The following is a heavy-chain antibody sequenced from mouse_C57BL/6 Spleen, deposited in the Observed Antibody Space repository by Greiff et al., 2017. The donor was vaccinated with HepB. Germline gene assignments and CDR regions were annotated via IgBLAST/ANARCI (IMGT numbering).Heavy chain of an antibody. CDR1: GFTFSDYG. D-gene: IGHD2-4*01. CDR3: ARVGLRRYYAMDY. V-gene: IGHV5-17*01. CDR2: ISSGSSTI. J-gene: IGHJ4*01. Sequence: EVKLVESGGGLVKPGGSLKLSCAASGFTFSDYGMHWVRQAPEKGLEWVAYISSGSSTIYYADTVKGRFTISRDNAKNTLFLQMTSLRSEDTAMYYCARVGLRRYYAMDYWGQGTSVTVSS.